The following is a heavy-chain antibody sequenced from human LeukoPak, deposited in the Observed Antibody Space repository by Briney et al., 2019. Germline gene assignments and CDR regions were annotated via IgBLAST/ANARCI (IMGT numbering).Heavy chain of an antibody. CDR1: GYTLTELS. D-gene: IGHD3-10*01. V-gene: IGHV1-24*01. J-gene: IGHJ4*02. CDR3: ATESGSYYGSGSYYNG. CDR2: FDPEDGET. Sequence: GASVKVSCKVSGYTLTELSMHWVRQAPGKGLEWMGGFDPEDGETIYAQKFRGRVTMTEDTSTDTAYMELSSLRSEDTAVYYCATESGSYYGSGSYYNGWGQGTLVTVSS.